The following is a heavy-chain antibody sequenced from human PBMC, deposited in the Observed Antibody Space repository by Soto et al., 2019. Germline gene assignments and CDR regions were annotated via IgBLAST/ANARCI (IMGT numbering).Heavy chain of an antibody. D-gene: IGHD3-3*01. CDR3: ARDFWSGHWFDP. CDR1: GGSISSSSYY. J-gene: IGHJ5*02. V-gene: IGHV4-39*07. Sequence: SETLSLTCTVSGGSISSSSYYWGWIRQPPGKGLEWIGSIYYSGSTNYNPSLKSRVTISVDTSKNQFSLKLSSVTAADTAVYYCARDFWSGHWFDPWGQGTLVTVSS. CDR2: IYYSGST.